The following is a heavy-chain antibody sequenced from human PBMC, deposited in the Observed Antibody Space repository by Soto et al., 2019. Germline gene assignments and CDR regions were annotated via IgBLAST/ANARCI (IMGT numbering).Heavy chain of an antibody. Sequence: GASVKVSCKASGYTFTSYGLNWVRQAPGQGLEWMGWITAYNDNTNYAQKAQGRAILTIDTSTTTGYMELRSLRSDDTAVYYCARGQIQSDFDYWGQGTLVTVSS. CDR3: ARGQIQSDFDY. J-gene: IGHJ4*02. CDR2: ITAYNDNT. V-gene: IGHV1-18*04. CDR1: GYTFTSYG. D-gene: IGHD3-3*01.